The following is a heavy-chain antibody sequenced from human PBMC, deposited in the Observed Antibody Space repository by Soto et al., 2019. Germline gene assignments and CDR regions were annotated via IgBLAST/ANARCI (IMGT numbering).Heavy chain of an antibody. CDR1: GGSFSGYY. CDR3: ARGSIVAAV. J-gene: IGHJ4*02. CDR2: INHSGST. V-gene: IGHV4-34*02. Sequence: QVQLQQWGAGLVKPSETLSLTCAVSGGSFSGYYWTWIRQPPGKGLEWIGEINHSGSTNYNPSLRSRVTLSVDTSKSKFSMTMNSMTAADTAVYFCARGSIVAAVWGQGILVTVSS. D-gene: IGHD6-13*01.